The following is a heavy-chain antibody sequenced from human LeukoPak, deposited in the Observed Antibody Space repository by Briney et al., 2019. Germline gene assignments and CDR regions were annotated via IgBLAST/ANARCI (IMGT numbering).Heavy chain of an antibody. CDR1: GFTFSNYV. V-gene: IGHV3-23*01. D-gene: IGHD6-25*01. Sequence: GGSLRLSCAASGFTFSNYVMTWVRQAPGKGLEWVSAIGIDVGDTDYADSVKGRFTISRDNAKNSLYLQMNSLRAEDTAVYYCARSRAAGRADYWGQGTLVTVSS. CDR2: IGIDVGDT. J-gene: IGHJ4*02. CDR3: ARSRAAGRADY.